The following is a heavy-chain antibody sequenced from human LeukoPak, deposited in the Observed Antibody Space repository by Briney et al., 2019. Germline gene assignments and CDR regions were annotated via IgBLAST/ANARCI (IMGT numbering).Heavy chain of an antibody. V-gene: IGHV1-18*01. J-gene: IGHJ6*03. CDR3: ARDRLWSYYYYYMDV. CDR2: ISAYNGKT. Sequence: ASVKVSCKDSGYTFTSYGIRWVRQAPGQGVEGIGWISAYNGKTNYAQKIQGRVTMNTERTTSTAYMELRSLRSDDTAVYSCARDRLWSYYYYYMDVWGKGTTVTVSS. CDR1: GYTFTSYG. D-gene: IGHD5-18*01.